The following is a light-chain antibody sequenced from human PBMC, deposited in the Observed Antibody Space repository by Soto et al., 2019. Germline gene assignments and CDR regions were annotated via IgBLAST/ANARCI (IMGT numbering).Light chain of an antibody. Sequence: DIVMTQSPLSLPVTPGEPAAISCGSTQSLLHSNGYNYLDWYLQKPGQSPQLLIYLGSNRASGVPDRFSGSRSGTDFTLKISRVEAEDVGVYYCMQALQTPLTFGGGTKVDIK. CDR1: QSLLHSNGYNY. J-gene: IGKJ4*01. CDR3: MQALQTPLT. CDR2: LGS. V-gene: IGKV2-28*01.